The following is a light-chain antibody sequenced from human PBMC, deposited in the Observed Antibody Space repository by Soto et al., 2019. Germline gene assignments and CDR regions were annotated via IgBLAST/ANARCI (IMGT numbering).Light chain of an antibody. Sequence: IVLTQSPGTLSLSPGERATLSCRASQTGSNSYLAWYQHKSGQAPRLLIYGVYTRASGIPDRFSGSGSGTEFTLTITRLEPEDSAVYYCQQYDTSIWAYTFGQGTKLEIK. CDR1: QTGSNSY. V-gene: IGKV3-20*01. CDR3: QQYDTSIWAYT. J-gene: IGKJ2*01. CDR2: GVY.